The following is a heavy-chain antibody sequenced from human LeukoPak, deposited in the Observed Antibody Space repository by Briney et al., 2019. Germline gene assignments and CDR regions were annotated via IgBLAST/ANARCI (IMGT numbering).Heavy chain of an antibody. CDR2: IYYSGST. CDR1: GGSISSYY. J-gene: IGHJ4*02. D-gene: IGHD3-22*01. Sequence: KPSETLSLTCTVSGGSISSYYWSWIRQPPGKGLEWIGYIYYSGSTTYNPSLKSRVTISVDTSKNQFSLKLSSVTAADTAVYYCARRGYDSSGYYYSFDYWGQGTLVTVSS. V-gene: IGHV4-59*08. CDR3: ARRGYDSSGYYYSFDY.